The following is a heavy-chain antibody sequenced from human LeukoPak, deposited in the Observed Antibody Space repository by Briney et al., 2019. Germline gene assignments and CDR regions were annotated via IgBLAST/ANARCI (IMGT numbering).Heavy chain of an antibody. J-gene: IGHJ4*02. CDR2: ISGSGGST. CDR3: AKDGILLWFGELENYFDY. Sequence: GGTLRLSCAASGFTFSSYGMSWVRQAPGKGLEWVSAISGSGGSTYYADSVKGRFTISRDNSKNTLYLQMNSLRAEDTAVYYCAKDGILLWFGELENYFDYWGQGTLVTVSS. V-gene: IGHV3-23*01. D-gene: IGHD3-10*01. CDR1: GFTFSSYG.